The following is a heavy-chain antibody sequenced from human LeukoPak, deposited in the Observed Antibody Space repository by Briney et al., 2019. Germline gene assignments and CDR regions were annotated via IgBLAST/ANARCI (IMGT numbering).Heavy chain of an antibody. D-gene: IGHD6-13*01. CDR2: INPSGGST. CDR3: ARDRIAAAGKGNYFDY. V-gene: IGHV1-46*01. CDR1: GYTFTSYY. Sequence: ASVKVSCKASGYTFTSYYMHWVRQAPGQGLEWMGIINPSGGSTSYAQKFQGRVTMTRDTSTSTAYMELSSLRSEDTAVYYCARDRIAAAGKGNYFDYWGQGTLVTVSS. J-gene: IGHJ4*02.